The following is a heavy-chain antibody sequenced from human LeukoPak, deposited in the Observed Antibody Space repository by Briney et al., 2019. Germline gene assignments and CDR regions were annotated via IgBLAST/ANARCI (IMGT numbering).Heavy chain of an antibody. CDR3: ARASRYYYDSSGYYYALDY. J-gene: IGHJ4*02. V-gene: IGHV4-61*02. CDR1: GGSISSGNYF. CDR2: IYISGST. Sequence: SETLSLTCTVSGGSISSGNYFWTCIRQPPGEGLEWIGRIYISGSTNYNSSLKSRVTIAVDTSKNQFSLKLTSVTAADTAVYYCARASRYYYDSSGYYYALDYWGQGTLVTVPS. D-gene: IGHD3-22*01.